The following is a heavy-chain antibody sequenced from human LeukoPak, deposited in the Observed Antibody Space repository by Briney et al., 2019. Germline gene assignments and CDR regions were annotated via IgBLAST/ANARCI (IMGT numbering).Heavy chain of an antibody. J-gene: IGHJ4*02. V-gene: IGHV3-74*01. CDR1: GFTFSRYW. D-gene: IGHD5-18*01. CDR2: INGDGTDT. CDR3: ARVGYTYGYVDFDY. Sequence: GGSLRLSCAASGFTFSRYWMHWVRQAPGEGLMWVSRINGDGTDTTYADSVRGRFTISRDNAENTLYLQMNNLRAEDTAVYYCARVGYTYGYVDFDYWGQGTLVTVSS.